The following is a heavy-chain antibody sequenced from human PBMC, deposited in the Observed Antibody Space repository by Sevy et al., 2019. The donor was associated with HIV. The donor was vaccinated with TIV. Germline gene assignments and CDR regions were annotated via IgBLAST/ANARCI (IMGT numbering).Heavy chain of an antibody. J-gene: IGHJ6*02. Sequence: SETLSLTCSVSGGTIVSSGHYWGWIRQTPGKGLEWIGSIYYNGQTYYNPSLNSRLTISIDTSKSQFSLNLSSVTAAETAIYFCAREAGGYDYDYGMDVWGQGTTVTVSS. CDR1: GGTIVSSGHY. V-gene: IGHV4-39*02. CDR2: IYYNGQT. D-gene: IGHD5-12*01. CDR3: AREAGGYDYDYGMDV.